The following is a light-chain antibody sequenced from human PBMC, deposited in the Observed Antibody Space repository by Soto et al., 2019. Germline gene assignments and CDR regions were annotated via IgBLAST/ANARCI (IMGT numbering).Light chain of an antibody. V-gene: IGKV1-33*01. CDR2: GAS. CDR1: QDIRKY. CDR3: QHYDHLPPFT. Sequence: DIQMTQSPSSLSVSVGDRVTITCQASQDIRKYLSWYQQKPGKAPKLLIYGASYLETGVPSRFSGSGYGTDFTFTISSLQPEDIATYYCQHYDHLPPFTFGPGTKVAIK. J-gene: IGKJ3*01.